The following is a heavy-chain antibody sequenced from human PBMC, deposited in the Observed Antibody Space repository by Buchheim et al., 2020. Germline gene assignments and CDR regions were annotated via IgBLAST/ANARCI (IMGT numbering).Heavy chain of an antibody. CDR2: ISGSGSAI. Sequence: EVQLLESGGGLVQPGGSLRLSCAASGFTFSTYDMNWIRQAPGKGLEWLSFISGSGSAIYYADSVRGRFTISRDNATNSLFLQMNSLRAEDTAVYYCSYYYGNSGYHYWGQGTL. J-gene: IGHJ4*02. V-gene: IGHV3-48*01. D-gene: IGHD3-22*01. CDR1: GFTFSTYD. CDR3: SYYYGNSGYHY.